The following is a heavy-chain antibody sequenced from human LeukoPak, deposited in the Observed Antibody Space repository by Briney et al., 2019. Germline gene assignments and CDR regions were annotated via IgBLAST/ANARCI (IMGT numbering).Heavy chain of an antibody. J-gene: IGHJ5*02. Sequence: SETLSLTCTVSGYSISSGHYWGWIRQPPGKGLEWIGSMYHSGSTYYNPPLKSRVTISEESSKNQFSLKLRSVTAADTAVHYCARGPRFGELLWHWFDPWGQGTLVTVSS. D-gene: IGHD3-10*01. CDR3: ARGPRFGELLWHWFDP. V-gene: IGHV4-38-2*02. CDR1: GYSISSGHY. CDR2: MYHSGST.